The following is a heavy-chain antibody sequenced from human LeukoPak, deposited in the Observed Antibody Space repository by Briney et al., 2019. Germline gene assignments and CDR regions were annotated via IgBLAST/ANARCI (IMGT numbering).Heavy chain of an antibody. CDR1: GFSFADYA. CDR3: TSRVFRYFDYLAPFEY. Sequence: GGSLRLSCTVFGFSFADYAMSWVRQAPGKGLEWVGFIRSKVYGGTTEYAPSVKGRFTISRDDSKSIAYLEINSLKTEDTAVYYCTSRVFRYFDYLAPFEYWGQGTLVTVSS. V-gene: IGHV3-49*04. J-gene: IGHJ4*02. D-gene: IGHD3-9*01. CDR2: IRSKVYGGTT.